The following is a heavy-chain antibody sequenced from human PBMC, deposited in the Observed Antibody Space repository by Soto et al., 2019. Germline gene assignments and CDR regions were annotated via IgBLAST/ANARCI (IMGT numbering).Heavy chain of an antibody. CDR2: ISSSGSTI. J-gene: IGHJ6*01. CDR3: VRDKYYDFFFFKQKTAYDV. V-gene: IGHV3-48*02. Sequence: WVLQAPLRGVEWVSYISSSGSTIYYADSVKGGFTISSDNAENSLYLQMNSLRDEDTAVYYCVRDKYYDFFFFKQKTAYDV. D-gene: IGHD3-3*01.